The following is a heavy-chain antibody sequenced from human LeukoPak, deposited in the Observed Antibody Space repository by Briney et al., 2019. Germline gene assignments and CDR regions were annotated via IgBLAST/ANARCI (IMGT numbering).Heavy chain of an antibody. D-gene: IGHD2-8*02. CDR1: GYSFTDYH. V-gene: IGHV1-2*02. CDR2: INPNSGDT. Sequence: ASVKVSCKASGYSFTDYHMHRVRQAPGQGLEWLGRINPNSGDTHYAQNLQGRVTMTRDTSISTVYMELSRLRSDDTAVYFCARDRFLEISYWGDYWGQGSLVIVSS. CDR3: ARDRFLEISYWGDY. J-gene: IGHJ4*02.